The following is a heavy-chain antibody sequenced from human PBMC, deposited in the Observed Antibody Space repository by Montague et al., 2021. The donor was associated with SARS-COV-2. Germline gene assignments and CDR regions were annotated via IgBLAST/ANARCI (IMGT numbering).Heavy chain of an antibody. D-gene: IGHD3-10*01. J-gene: IGHJ3*02. V-gene: IGHV4-39*01. CDR3: ARRPGTFGAAFDI. CDR2: IYHSGGT. CDR1: GGSISSDSFY. Sequence: SETLSLTCTVSGGSISSDSFYWGWLCQPPGKGLEWIGLIYHSGGTYNGPSLKRRFSISVDTPKNQFSLKVTSVTAADTAVYYCARRPGTFGAAFDIWGLGTMVTVSS.